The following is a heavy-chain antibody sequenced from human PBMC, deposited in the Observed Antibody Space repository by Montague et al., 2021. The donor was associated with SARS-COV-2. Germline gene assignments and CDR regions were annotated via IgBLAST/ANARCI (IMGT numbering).Heavy chain of an antibody. D-gene: IGHD3-3*01. CDR2: ISSSGSTI. Sequence: SLRLSCAASGFTFSSYEMNWVRQAPGKGLEWVSYISSSGSTIYYAGSVKGRFTISRDNAKNSLYLQMNSLRAEDTAVYYCARVVTIFGVVTYYYYYYMDVWGKGTTVTVSS. CDR3: ARVVTIFGVVTYYYYYYMDV. V-gene: IGHV3-48*03. CDR1: GFTFSSYE. J-gene: IGHJ6*03.